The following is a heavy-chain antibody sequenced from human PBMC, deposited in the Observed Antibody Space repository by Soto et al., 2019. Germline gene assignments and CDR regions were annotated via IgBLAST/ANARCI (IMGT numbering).Heavy chain of an antibody. D-gene: IGHD2-15*01. Sequence: HPGGSLRLSCAASGFTFSSYAMSWVRQAPGKGLEWVSLIQSGGPTYYADSVKGRFTISRDTSENTLHLQMDSLRAEDTAVCYCARDDVLCDGGRCYGVPLDGWGKGTTVTVSS. V-gene: IGHV3-66*01. CDR1: GFTFSSYA. CDR3: ARDDVLCDGGRCYGVPLDG. J-gene: IGHJ6*04. CDR2: IQSGGPT.